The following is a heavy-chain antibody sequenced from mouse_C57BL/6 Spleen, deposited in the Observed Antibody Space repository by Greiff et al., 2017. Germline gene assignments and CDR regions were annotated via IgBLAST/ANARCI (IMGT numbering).Heavy chain of an antibody. CDR3: ARKGGSSLYAMDY. Sequence: QVQLQQSGDELVKPGASVKISCKASGYAFSSYWMHWVQQRPGKGLEWIGQIYPGDGDTNYNGKFKGKATLTADKSSSTAYMQLSSLTSEDSAVYFCARKGGSSLYAMDYWGQGTSVTVSS. D-gene: IGHD1-1*01. CDR2: IYPGDGDT. J-gene: IGHJ4*01. CDR1: GYAFSSYW. V-gene: IGHV1-80*01.